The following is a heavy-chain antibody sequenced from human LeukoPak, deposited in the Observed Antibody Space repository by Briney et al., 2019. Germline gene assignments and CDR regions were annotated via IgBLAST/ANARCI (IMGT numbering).Heavy chain of an antibody. Sequence: SETLSLTCTVSGGSISSHYWGWIRQPPGKGLGWIGCIYYSGSTNYNPSLKSRVTISVDTSKNQFSLKLSSVTAADTAVYYCARGGGGSYDYYYYMDVWGKGTTVTVSS. J-gene: IGHJ6*03. V-gene: IGHV4-59*11. CDR3: ARGGGGSYDYYYYMDV. D-gene: IGHD1-26*01. CDR2: IYYSGST. CDR1: GGSISSHY.